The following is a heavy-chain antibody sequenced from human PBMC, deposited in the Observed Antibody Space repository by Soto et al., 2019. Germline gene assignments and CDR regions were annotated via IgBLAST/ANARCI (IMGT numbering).Heavy chain of an antibody. J-gene: IGHJ6*02. V-gene: IGHV4-59*12. CDR3: ARGLGERKSYAMDV. CDR2: IYYGGST. D-gene: IGHD4-17*01. CDR1: CGSSSTYY. Sequence: PSETLALTSPFACGSSSTYYWSFIRHPPGKELEWIGYIYYGGSTNYSPSLKGRATISVDTSKNQFSLKVRSVTAADTAVYYCARGLGERKSYAMDVWGQGTTVTVSS.